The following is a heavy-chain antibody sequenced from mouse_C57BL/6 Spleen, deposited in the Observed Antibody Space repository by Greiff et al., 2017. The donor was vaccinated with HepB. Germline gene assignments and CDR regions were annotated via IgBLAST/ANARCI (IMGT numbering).Heavy chain of an antibody. CDR1: GFTFSSYS. J-gene: IGHJ1*03. Sequence: EVMLVESGGGLVKPGGSLKLSCAASGFTFSSYSMSWVRQTPEKRLEWVATISDGGSYTYYPDNVKGRFTISRDNAKNKLNLQMSHLTSEDTAMYYCARDTNYYGSSSNFDVWGTGTTVTVSA. D-gene: IGHD1-1*01. V-gene: IGHV5-4*01. CDR3: ARDTNYYGSSSNFDV. CDR2: ISDGGSYT.